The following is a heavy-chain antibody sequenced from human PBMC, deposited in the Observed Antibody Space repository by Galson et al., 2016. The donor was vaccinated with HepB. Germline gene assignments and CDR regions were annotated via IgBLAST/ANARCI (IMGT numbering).Heavy chain of an antibody. J-gene: IGHJ2*01. CDR3: ARDRGSDGPRDWYFDL. V-gene: IGHV4-59*01. CDR1: GVSTNSYY. CDR2: VYNGGST. D-gene: IGHD5-24*01. Sequence: LSLTCTVSGVSTNSYYWSWIRQPPGKGLEWIGYVYNGGSTNYNPSLKSRVTISVDTPKNEFSLKLTSVTPADTAIYYCARDRGSDGPRDWYFDLWGRGTLVTVSS.